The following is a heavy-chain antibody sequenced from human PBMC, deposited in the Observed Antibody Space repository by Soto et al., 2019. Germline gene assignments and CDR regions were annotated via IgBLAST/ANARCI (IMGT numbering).Heavy chain of an antibody. J-gene: IGHJ6*04. D-gene: IGHD3-9*01. CDR3: ANDTAYSRDV. CDR1: GFDFSNSW. Sequence: EVQLVESGGGLVQPGGSLRLSCAASGFDFSNSWINWVRQGPGKGLVWVSHLNSDGSGKNYADTVKGRITLSRDNAKNKVEQQMDSLRAEDKAVYCGANDTAYSRDVWSEGTTVPVPS. CDR2: LNSDGSGK. V-gene: IGHV3-74*01.